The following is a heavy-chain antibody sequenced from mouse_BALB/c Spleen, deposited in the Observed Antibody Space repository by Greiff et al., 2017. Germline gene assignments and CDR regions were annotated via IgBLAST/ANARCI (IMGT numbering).Heavy chain of an antibody. CDR3: ARDMYGNYLYYYAMDY. D-gene: IGHD2-10*02. J-gene: IGHJ4*01. CDR1: GFTFTDYY. V-gene: IGHV7-3*02. Sequence: EVNLVESGGGLVQPGGSLRLSCATSGFTFTDYYMSWVRQPPGKALEWLGFIRNKANGYTTEYSASVKGRFTISRDNSQSILYLQMNTLRAEDSATYYCARDMYGNYLYYYAMDYWGQGTSVTVSS. CDR2: IRNKANGYTT.